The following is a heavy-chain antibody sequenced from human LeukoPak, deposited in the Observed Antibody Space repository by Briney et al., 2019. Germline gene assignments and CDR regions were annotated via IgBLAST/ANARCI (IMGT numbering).Heavy chain of an antibody. J-gene: IGHJ6*03. D-gene: IGHD4-17*01. CDR1: GGTFSSYA. Sequence: GSSVKVSCKASGGTFSSYAISWVRQATGQGLEWMGWMNPNSGNTGYAQKFQGRVTITRNTSISTAYMELSSLRSEDTAVYYCARAYGDSYYYYYYYMDVWGKGTTVTVSS. V-gene: IGHV1-8*03. CDR2: MNPNSGNT. CDR3: ARAYGDSYYYYYYYMDV.